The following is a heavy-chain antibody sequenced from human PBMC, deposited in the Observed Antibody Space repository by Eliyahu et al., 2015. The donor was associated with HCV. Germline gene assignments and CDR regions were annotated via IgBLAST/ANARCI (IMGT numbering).Heavy chain of an antibody. CDR3: ARDPLERDYYYYGMDV. J-gene: IGHJ6*02. CDR1: GFTFSSYS. D-gene: IGHD1-1*01. Sequence: EVQLVESGGGLVKPGGSLRLSCAASGFTFSSYSMNWVRQAPGKGLEWVSSISSSSSYIYYADSVKGRFTISRDNAKNSLYLQMNSLRAEDTAVYYCARDPLERDYYYYGMDVWGQGTTVTVSS. V-gene: IGHV3-21*01. CDR2: ISSSSSYI.